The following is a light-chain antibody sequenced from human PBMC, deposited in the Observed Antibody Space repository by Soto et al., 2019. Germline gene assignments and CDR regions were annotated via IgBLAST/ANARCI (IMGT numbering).Light chain of an antibody. CDR2: EAS. CDR1: QSVGRNF. V-gene: IGKV3-20*01. Sequence: EIVLTQSPGTLSLSPGERATLSCRASQSVGRNFLAWYQQKPGQAPRLLIYEASSRATGIPDRFSGSGSGTDFPLTISRLEPEDFVVYYCQQYASSPRTFGGGTKVEIK. J-gene: IGKJ4*01. CDR3: QQYASSPRT.